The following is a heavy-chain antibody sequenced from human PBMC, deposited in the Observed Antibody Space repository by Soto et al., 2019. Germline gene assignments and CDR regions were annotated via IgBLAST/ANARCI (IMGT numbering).Heavy chain of an antibody. CDR3: VYMPPQQWMSFSV. CDR2: IYWDGDQ. D-gene: IGHD6-19*01. V-gene: IGHV2-5*04. CDR1: GFSLSTTSVG. J-gene: IGHJ3*01. Sequence: QIILKESGPTLVKPTQTLTLTCSFSGFSLSTTSVGVGWIRQPPGKALEWLALIYWDGDQRYSPSQKRRLTITEDTSKNQVDLTMTSMEPVDTGTYYCVYMPPQQWMSFSVWGQVTMVSVSS.